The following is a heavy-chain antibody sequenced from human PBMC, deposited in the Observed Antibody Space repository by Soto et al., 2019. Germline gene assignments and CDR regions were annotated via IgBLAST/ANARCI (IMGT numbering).Heavy chain of an antibody. CDR1: GGSISSGGYS. Sequence: QLQLQESGSGLVKPSQTLSLTCAVSGGSISSGGYSWSWIRQPPGKGLEWIGYIYPGGSTYYNPSLXSXXTISVDRSKNQFSLKLSSVAAADTAVYYCARDPGLWGRGTLVTVSS. CDR3: ARDPGL. V-gene: IGHV4-30-2*01. J-gene: IGHJ2*01. CDR2: IYPGGST.